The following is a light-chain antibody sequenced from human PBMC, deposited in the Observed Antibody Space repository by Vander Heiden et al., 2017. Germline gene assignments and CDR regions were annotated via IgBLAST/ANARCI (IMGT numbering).Light chain of an antibody. Sequence: QSVLPQQPSASGAPGHWVTISCSGSNSNIGGNTVNWYRQLPGTAPKLLIYGDNQRPSGVPDRFSGSKSGTSASLAISGLRSEDEADYYCATWDDTLTGPVVFGGGTKLTIL. CDR1: NSNIGGNT. J-gene: IGLJ2*01. CDR3: ATWDDTLTGPVV. V-gene: IGLV1-44*01. CDR2: GDN.